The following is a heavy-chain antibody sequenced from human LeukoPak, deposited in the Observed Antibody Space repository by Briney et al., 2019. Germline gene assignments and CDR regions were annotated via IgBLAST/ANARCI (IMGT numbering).Heavy chain of an antibody. Sequence: ASVKVSCKASGYTFTSYGISWVRQAPGQGLEWMGWISAYNGNTNYAQKLQGRVTMTTDTSTSTAYMELRSLRSDDTAVYYCARDWDRGGSYDYYGMDVWGQGTTVTVSS. D-gene: IGHD1-26*01. CDR3: ARDWDRGGSYDYYGMDV. J-gene: IGHJ6*02. CDR1: GYTFTSYG. CDR2: ISAYNGNT. V-gene: IGHV1-18*01.